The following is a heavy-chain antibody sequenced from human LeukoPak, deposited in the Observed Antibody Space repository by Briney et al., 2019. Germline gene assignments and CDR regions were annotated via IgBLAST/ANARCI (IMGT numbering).Heavy chain of an antibody. CDR3: ARAADYYDISGFYYKWFDP. CDR2: IYNSGST. V-gene: IGHV4-59*01. Sequence: KASETLSLTCTVSGGSISSYYWSWIRRPPGKGLEWIGYIYNSGSTNYNPSLKSRATISEDTSKNQFSLRLSSVTAADTAVYYCARAADYYDISGFYYKWFDPWGQGTLVTVSS. J-gene: IGHJ5*02. D-gene: IGHD3-22*01. CDR1: GGSISSYY.